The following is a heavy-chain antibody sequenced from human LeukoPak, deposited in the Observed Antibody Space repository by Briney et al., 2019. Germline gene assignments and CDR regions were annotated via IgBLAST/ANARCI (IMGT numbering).Heavy chain of an antibody. D-gene: IGHD3-10*01. CDR1: GYTFTSYG. CDR3: ARDALVTGHGVRGVIYY. CDR2: IRAYNGNT. Sequence: GASVKVSCKASGYTFTSYGISWVRQAPGQGLEWMRWIRAYNGNTNYAQKLQGRVSMTTDTSTSTAYMELRSLRSDDTAVYYCARDALVTGHGVRGVIYYWGQGTLVTVSS. J-gene: IGHJ4*02. V-gene: IGHV1-18*01.